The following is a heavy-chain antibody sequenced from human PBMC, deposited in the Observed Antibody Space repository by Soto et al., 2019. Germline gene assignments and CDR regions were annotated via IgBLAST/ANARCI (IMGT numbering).Heavy chain of an antibody. D-gene: IGHD6-19*01. V-gene: IGHV3-30*18. CDR3: AKGGRQWLVTSDFNY. J-gene: IGHJ4*02. CDR2: VSHDGRNT. CDR1: GFTFSDYA. Sequence: VQLVESGGGVVQPGRSLRLSCAASGFTFSDYAMHWVRQAPGKGLEWVAVVSHDGRNTHYADAVKGRFTISRDSSKDTVSLEMSSLRAEDTADYYCAKGGRQWLVTSDFNYWGQGALVTVSS.